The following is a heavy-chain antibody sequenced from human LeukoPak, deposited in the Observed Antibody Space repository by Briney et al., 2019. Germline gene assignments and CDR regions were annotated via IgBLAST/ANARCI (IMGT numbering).Heavy chain of an antibody. D-gene: IGHD4-11*01. CDR3: AKDFVTTTVTTSDY. Sequence: QSGGSLRLSCAASGFTFSSYGMHWVRQAPGKGLEWVAVISYDGSNKYYADSVKGRFTISRDNSKNTLYLQMNSLRAEDTAVYYCAKDFVTTTVTTSDYWGQGTLVTVSS. V-gene: IGHV3-30*18. CDR1: GFTFSSYG. CDR2: ISYDGSNK. J-gene: IGHJ4*02.